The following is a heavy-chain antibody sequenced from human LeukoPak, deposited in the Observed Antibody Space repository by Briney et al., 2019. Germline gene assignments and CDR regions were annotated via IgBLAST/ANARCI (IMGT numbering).Heavy chain of an antibody. V-gene: IGHV3-23*01. CDR2: ISGSGGST. CDR1: GFTFSSYA. Sequence: GGSLRLSCAASGFTFSSYAMSWVRQAPGKGLEWVSAISGSGGSTYYADSVKGRFTISRDNSKNTLYLQMNSLRAEDTAVYYCAKNGVRGPYYYGSGGYFAAFDIWGQGTMVTVSS. CDR3: AKNGVRGPYYYGSGGYFAAFDI. J-gene: IGHJ3*02. D-gene: IGHD3-10*01.